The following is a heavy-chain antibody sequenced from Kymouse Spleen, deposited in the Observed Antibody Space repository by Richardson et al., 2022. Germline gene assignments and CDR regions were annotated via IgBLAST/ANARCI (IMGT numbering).Heavy chain of an antibody. J-gene: IGHJ6*02. CDR1: GGSISSSNW. CDR3: AREGYNWNYGGDYYYYGMDV. V-gene: IGHV4-4*02. Sequence: QVQLQESGPGLVKPSGTLSLTCAVSGGSISSSNWWSWVRQPPGKGLEWIGEIYHSGSTNYNPSLKSRVTISVDKSKNQFSLKLSSVTAADTAVYYCAREGYNWNYGGDYYYYGMDVWGQGTTVTVSS. D-gene: IGHD1-7*01. CDR2: IYHSGST.